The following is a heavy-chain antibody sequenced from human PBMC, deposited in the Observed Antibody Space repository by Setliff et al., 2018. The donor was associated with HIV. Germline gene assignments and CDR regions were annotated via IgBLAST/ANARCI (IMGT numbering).Heavy chain of an antibody. J-gene: IGHJ4*02. V-gene: IGHV4-34*01. Sequence: KSSETLSLTCGVSGASFSGYYWSWIRQPPGKGLEWIGEINHSGSTNYNMSLWSRVTISLDASRNQFSLELISVTAADTAVYYCAGGPGTTSIDYWAQGTLVTVSS. CDR2: INHSGST. CDR1: GASFSGYY. CDR3: AGGPGTTSIDY. D-gene: IGHD1-26*01.